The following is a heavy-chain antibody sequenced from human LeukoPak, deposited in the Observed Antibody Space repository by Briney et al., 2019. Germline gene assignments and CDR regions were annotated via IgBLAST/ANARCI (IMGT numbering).Heavy chain of an antibody. D-gene: IGHD3-10*01. CDR2: ISHDGSKK. Sequence: GGSLSLSCAASGFAFSSYAVHWVRQAPGKGLECVAVISHDGSKKYYADFVKGRFTISRDNSKNTLYLHMNSLIPEDTAVYFRAKDWKFYYVSGSFFPDNWGQGTLVTVSS. CDR3: AKDWKFYYVSGSFFPDN. J-gene: IGHJ4*02. V-gene: IGHV3-30-3*01. CDR1: GFAFSSYA.